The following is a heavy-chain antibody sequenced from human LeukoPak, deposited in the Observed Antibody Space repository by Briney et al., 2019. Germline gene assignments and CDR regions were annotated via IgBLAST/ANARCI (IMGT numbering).Heavy chain of an antibody. CDR2: IYYSGST. V-gene: IGHV4-31*03. CDR1: GGSISSGGYY. D-gene: IGHD2-15*01. J-gene: IGHJ4*02. Sequence: KPSETLSLTCSVSGGSISSGGYYWSWIRQHPGEGLEWIGYIYYSGSTYYNPSLKSRVTISVDTSKNQFSLKLSSVTAADTAVYYCARANCGGGSCYSDYWGQGTLVTVSS. CDR3: ARANCGGGSCYSDY.